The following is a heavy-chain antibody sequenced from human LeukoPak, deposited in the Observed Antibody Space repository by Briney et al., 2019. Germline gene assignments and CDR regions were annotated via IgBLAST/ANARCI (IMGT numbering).Heavy chain of an antibody. J-gene: IGHJ4*02. Sequence: GGSLRLSCAASGFTVSSNYMSWVRQAPGKGLEWVANINQDGNEKYYVDSVKGRFTISRDNTKNSLYLQMNSLRAEDTAVYYCARRKGTVVTTGFDYWGQGTLVTVSS. CDR2: INQDGNEK. V-gene: IGHV3-7*01. D-gene: IGHD4-23*01. CDR3: ARRKGTVVTTGFDY. CDR1: GFTVSSNY.